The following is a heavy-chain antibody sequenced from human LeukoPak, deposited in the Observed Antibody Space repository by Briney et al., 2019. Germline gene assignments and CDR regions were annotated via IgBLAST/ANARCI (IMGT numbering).Heavy chain of an antibody. D-gene: IGHD3-16*01. V-gene: IGHV1-2*02. CDR2: INPNSGDT. Sequence: ASVKVSCKASGYTFTDYYIHWVRQAPGQGLEWMGWINPNSGDTNYAQKFQGRVTMTRDTSISTAHMELSGLTSDDTAVYYCARGVAYYRFEYWGQGTLLTVSS. CDR3: ARGVAYYRFEY. J-gene: IGHJ4*02. CDR1: GYTFTDYY.